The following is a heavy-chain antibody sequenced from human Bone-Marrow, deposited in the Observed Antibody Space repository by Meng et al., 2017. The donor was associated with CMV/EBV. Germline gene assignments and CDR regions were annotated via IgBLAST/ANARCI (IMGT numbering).Heavy chain of an antibody. J-gene: IGHJ4*02. V-gene: IGHV3-9*01. D-gene: IGHD3-10*01. CDR3: AKDSHGAYYSGSGSYYED. Sequence: SLKISCAGSGFSFDDYAMHWVRQAPGKGLEWVAGISWSSGSVGYADSVKGRFTISRDNAKNSLYLQMNSLRPEDTALYFCAKDSHGAYYSGSGSYYEDWGQGTQVTVSS. CDR2: ISWSSGSV. CDR1: GFSFDDYA.